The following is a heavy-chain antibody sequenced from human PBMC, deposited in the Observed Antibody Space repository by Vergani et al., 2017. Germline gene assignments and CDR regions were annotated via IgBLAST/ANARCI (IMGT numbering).Heavy chain of an antibody. CDR2: IGKHAINT. V-gene: IGHV3-30*02. Sequence: QVQLVESAGGVVQPGGSLRLSCAASGFTFSNFGMHWIRQAPGKGLEWLAYIGKHAINTRYIDAVTGRFTVSRDNSKDILYLQMYSLRSEDTALYDCAKYLRDSTDGLPDSWGPGTLVIVSS. J-gene: IGHJ4*02. CDR3: AKYLRDSTDGLPDS. CDR1: GFTFSNFG. D-gene: IGHD2-21*02.